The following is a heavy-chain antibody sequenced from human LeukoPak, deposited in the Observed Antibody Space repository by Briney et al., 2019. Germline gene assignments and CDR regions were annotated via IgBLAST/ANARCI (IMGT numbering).Heavy chain of an antibody. CDR2: INHSGST. V-gene: IGHV4-34*01. J-gene: IGHJ3*02. CDR1: GGSFSGYY. CDR3: ARPRSAFDI. D-gene: IGHD1-14*01. Sequence: SETLSFTCAVYGGSFSGYYWSWIRQPPGKGLEWIGEINHSGSTNYNPSLKSRVTISVDTSKNQFSLKLSSVTAADTAVYYCARPRSAFDIWGQGTMVTVSS.